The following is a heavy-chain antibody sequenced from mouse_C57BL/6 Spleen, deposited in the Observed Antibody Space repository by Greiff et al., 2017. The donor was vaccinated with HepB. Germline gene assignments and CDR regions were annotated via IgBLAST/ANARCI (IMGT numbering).Heavy chain of an antibody. CDR3: ASAVGGYFGY. CDR1: GYSITSGYY. CDR2: ISYDGNN. J-gene: IGHJ2*01. D-gene: IGHD1-1*01. Sequence: VQLQQSGPGLVKPSQSLSLTCSATGYSITSGYYWYCIRQVTGNKLEWIGYISYDGNNNYNPSLKNRITITRDTSKNQVILKLNSVTTEDTATCCGASAVGGYFGYWGQGTTVTVSS. V-gene: IGHV3-6*01.